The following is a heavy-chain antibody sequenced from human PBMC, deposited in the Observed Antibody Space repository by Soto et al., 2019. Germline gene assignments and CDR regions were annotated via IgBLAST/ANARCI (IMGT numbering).Heavy chain of an antibody. D-gene: IGHD2-15*01. Sequence: GVSLRISCRASGYSCASYCMGWVRQMPGKGPGWMGIIYPDDSDTRYSPSFEGQVTISADKSISTAYLQWSSLKASDTAMYYCARHRSDAHIVKGGYYYGLDVWGQGTTVTVSS. CDR1: GYSCASYC. CDR3: ARHRSDAHIVKGGYYYGLDV. CDR2: IYPDDSDT. V-gene: IGHV5-51*01. J-gene: IGHJ6*02.